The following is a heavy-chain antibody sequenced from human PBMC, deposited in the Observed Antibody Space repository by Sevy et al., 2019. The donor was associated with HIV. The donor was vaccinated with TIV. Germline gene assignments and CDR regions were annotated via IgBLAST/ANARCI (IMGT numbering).Heavy chain of an antibody. J-gene: IGHJ2*01. D-gene: IGHD6-13*01. CDR3: AKHYIHDIADGWYFDL. CDR2: ISGGGGGP. Sequence: GGSLRLSCAASGFTFNNYAMSWVRQAPGKGLEGKGLEWVSTISGGGGGPNYADSVRGRFTTSRDNSKNTLYLQVNSRRVEETAVDYCAKHYIHDIADGWYFDLWGRGTLVTVSS. V-gene: IGHV3-23*01. CDR1: GFTFNNYA.